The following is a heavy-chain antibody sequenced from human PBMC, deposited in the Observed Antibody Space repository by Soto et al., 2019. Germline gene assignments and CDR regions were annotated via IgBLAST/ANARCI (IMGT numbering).Heavy chain of an antibody. J-gene: IGHJ6*02. D-gene: IGHD2-15*01. Sequence: ASVKVSCKASGYTFTSYAMHWVRQAPGQRLEWMGWINAGNGNTKYSQKFQGRVTITRDTSASTAYMELSSLRSEDTAVYYCAGDEDCSGGSCYPHYYYGMDVWGQGTTVTVSS. CDR3: AGDEDCSGGSCYPHYYYGMDV. CDR1: GYTFTSYA. CDR2: INAGNGNT. V-gene: IGHV1-3*01.